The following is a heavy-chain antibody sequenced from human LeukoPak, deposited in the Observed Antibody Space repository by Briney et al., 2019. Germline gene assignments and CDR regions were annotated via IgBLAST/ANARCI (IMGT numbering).Heavy chain of an antibody. CDR3: ATYIWTSGRRSDY. CDR1: GFTFSNYD. CDR2: ISSSSSTM. V-gene: IGHV3-48*01. Sequence: PGGSLRLSCTASGFTFSNYDMTWVRQAPGKGLEWVSFISSSSSTMYYADSVKGRFTISRDNAKNSLYLQMNSLKVEDTAVYYCATYIWTSGRRSDYWGQGTLVTVSS. J-gene: IGHJ4*02. D-gene: IGHD3-9*01.